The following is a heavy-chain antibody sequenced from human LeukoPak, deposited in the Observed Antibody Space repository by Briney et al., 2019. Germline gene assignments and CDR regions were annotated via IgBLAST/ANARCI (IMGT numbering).Heavy chain of an antibody. Sequence: PSETLSLTCTVSGGSISSYYWSWIRQPPGKGLEWIGSIYYSGSTYYNPSLKSRVTISVDTSKNQFSLKLSSVTAADTAVYYCATGDSGSYALDYWGQGTLVTVSS. CDR3: ATGDSGSYALDY. CDR2: IYYSGST. CDR1: GGSISSYY. V-gene: IGHV4-59*05. J-gene: IGHJ4*02. D-gene: IGHD1-26*01.